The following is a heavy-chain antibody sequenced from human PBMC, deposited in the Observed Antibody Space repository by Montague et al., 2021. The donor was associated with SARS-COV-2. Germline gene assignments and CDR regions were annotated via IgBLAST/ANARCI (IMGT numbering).Heavy chain of an antibody. CDR3: VRGGTMTVVVFDY. J-gene: IGHJ4*02. V-gene: IGHV4-4*02. D-gene: IGHD3-22*01. Sequence: SETLSLTCTVSGDSISNSNWWTWVRQSQGRGLEWIGEIFRSGESNYNPSLKSRVTMSVDMSRNQLSLSLSNVTAADTAIYYCVRGGTMTVVVFDYWGQGTLVTVSS. CDR1: GDSISNSNW. CDR2: IFRSGES.